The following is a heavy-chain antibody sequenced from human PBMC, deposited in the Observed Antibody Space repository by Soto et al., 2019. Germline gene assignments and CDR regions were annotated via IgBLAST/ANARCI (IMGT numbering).Heavy chain of an antibody. CDR2: IKQDGSEK. V-gene: IGHV3-7*01. CDR1: GFTFNNCW. D-gene: IGHD5-18*01. J-gene: IGHJ4*02. CDR3: ARGGTGIQLWSYFDY. Sequence: VQLVESGGGVVQPGGSLRLSCAASGFTFNNCWMSWVRQAPEKGLEWVANIKQDGSEKYYVDSVKGRFTISRDNAKNSLYLQMNSLRAEDTAVYYCARGGTGIQLWSYFDYWGQGTLVTVSS.